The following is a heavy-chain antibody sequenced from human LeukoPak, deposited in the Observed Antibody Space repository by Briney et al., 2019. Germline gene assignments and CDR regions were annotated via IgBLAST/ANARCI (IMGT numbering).Heavy chain of an antibody. CDR1: GGTFSSYA. J-gene: IGHJ4*02. CDR2: IIPIFGTA. Sequence: GASVKVSCKASGGTFSSYAISWVRQAPGQGLEWMGGIIPIFGTANYAQKFQGRVTITADKSTSTAYMELSSLRSEDTAVYYCAREVYCGGDCYPYFDYWGQGTLVTVSS. D-gene: IGHD2-21*02. CDR3: AREVYCGGDCYPYFDY. V-gene: IGHV1-69*06.